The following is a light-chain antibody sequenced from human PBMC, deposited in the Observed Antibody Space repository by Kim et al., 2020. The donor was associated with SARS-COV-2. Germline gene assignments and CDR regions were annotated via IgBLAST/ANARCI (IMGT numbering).Light chain of an antibody. CDR2: GAS. V-gene: IGKV3-15*01. CDR1: QSDSSN. Sequence: SPGERASLSCRASQSDSSNLAWYQQKPGQAPRLLIYGASTRATGIPARFSGSGSGTEFTLTISSLQSEDFAVYFCQQYYNWPPLTFGGGTKVDIK. CDR3: QQYYNWPPLT. J-gene: IGKJ4*01.